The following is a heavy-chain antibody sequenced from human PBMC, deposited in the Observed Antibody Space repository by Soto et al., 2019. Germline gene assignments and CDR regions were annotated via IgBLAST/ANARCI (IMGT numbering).Heavy chain of an antibody. CDR1: GFTFSSYA. CDR2: ISGSGGST. Sequence: GGSLRLSCAASGFTFSSYAMSWVRQAPGKGLEWVSAISGSGGSTYYADSVKGRFTISRDNSKNTRYLQMNSLRAEDTAVYYCAKDKWVYDYIWGTPIHWGQGTLVTVSS. V-gene: IGHV3-23*01. J-gene: IGHJ4*02. D-gene: IGHD3-16*01. CDR3: AKDKWVYDYIWGTPIH.